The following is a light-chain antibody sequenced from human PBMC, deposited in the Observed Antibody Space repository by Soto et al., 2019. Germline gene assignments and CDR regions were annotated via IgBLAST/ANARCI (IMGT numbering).Light chain of an antibody. CDR1: QSISRW. Sequence: DIQMTQSPATLSASVGDRFTITRRASQSISRWLAWYQQKPGKAPKALIYDASTLRSGVPSRFSGGGSGTEFTLTISSLQPDDFATYYCQQYNTYSTFGQGTRLEIK. J-gene: IGKJ5*01. CDR3: QQYNTYST. CDR2: DAS. V-gene: IGKV1-5*01.